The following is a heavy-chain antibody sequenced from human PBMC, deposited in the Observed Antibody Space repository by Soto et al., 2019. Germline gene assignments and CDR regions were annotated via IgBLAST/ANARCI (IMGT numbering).Heavy chain of an antibody. J-gene: IGHJ4*02. Sequence: QVHLQDSGPGLVKPSETLSLTCTVSGGSIIRYYWSWIRQPPGKGLEWIGFIYYNGRTNYNPSHKKRGAISVDTSKNNCAMRLSYVTAADTAVYYCARHEGALDAHIDSWGQGTLVTVSS. V-gene: IGHV4-59*08. CDR2: IYYNGRT. CDR3: ARHEGALDAHIDS. CDR1: GGSIIRYY.